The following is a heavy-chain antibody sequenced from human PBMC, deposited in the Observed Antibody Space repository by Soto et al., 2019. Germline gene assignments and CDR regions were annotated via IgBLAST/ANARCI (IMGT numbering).Heavy chain of an antibody. CDR3: ARCSLVVVPAPGFDP. J-gene: IGHJ5*02. V-gene: IGHV4-31*03. D-gene: IGHD2-2*01. CDR2: IYYSGTT. Sequence: QVQLQESGPGLVKPSETLSLTCTVSGGSISSGGYYWSWIRQHPGKGLEWIGYIYYSGTTYYNPSLQSRVTISVDTSKNQFSLKLSSVSAADTALYYCARCSLVVVPAPGFDPWGRGNLVTVSS. CDR1: GGSISSGGYY.